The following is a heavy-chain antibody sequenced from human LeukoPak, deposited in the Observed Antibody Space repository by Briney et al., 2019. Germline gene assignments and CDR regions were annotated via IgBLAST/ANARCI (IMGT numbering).Heavy chain of an antibody. CDR2: ISAYNGNT. Sequence: ASVKVSCKASGYTFTSYGISWVRQAPGQGLEWMGWISAYNGNTNYAQKLQGRGTMTTDTSTSTAYMELRSLRSDDTAVYYCARGDDYGDYGYYFDYWGQGTLVTVSS. V-gene: IGHV1-18*01. CDR3: ARGDDYGDYGYYFDY. D-gene: IGHD4-17*01. CDR1: GYTFTSYG. J-gene: IGHJ4*02.